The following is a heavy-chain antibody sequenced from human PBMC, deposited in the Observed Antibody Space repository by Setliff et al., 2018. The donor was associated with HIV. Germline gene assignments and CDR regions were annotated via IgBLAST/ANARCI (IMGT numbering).Heavy chain of an antibody. V-gene: IGHV1-69-2*01. CDR3: ASDSPAARFEELEDHYYYFMDV. J-gene: IGHJ6*03. D-gene: IGHD3-10*01. CDR2: IDPEDGDA. Sequence: ASVKVSCKASGYTFTDFNIHWVRQAPGRSLAWVGRIDPEDGDAVYAENFRGRVAMTADTSADTVYLELSLLTSQDTAIYYCASDSPAARFEELEDHYYYFMDVWGKGTTVTVSS. CDR1: GYTFTDFN.